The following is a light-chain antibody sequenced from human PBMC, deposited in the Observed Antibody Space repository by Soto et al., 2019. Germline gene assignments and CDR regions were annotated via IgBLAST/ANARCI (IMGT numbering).Light chain of an antibody. Sequence: QSALTQPPSVSGVPGQRVTISCTGNNSNLGAGYDVHWYQQLPGAAPKLVVFGNRNRPSGVPERFSGSKSGTSASLAITGLQGEDEADYYCSAYTVSRTYVFGTGTKLTVL. J-gene: IGLJ1*01. V-gene: IGLV1-40*01. CDR2: GNR. CDR1: NSNLGAGYD. CDR3: SAYTVSRTYV.